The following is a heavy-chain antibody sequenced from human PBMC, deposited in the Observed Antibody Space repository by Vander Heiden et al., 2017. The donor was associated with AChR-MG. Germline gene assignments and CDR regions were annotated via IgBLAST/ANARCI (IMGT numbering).Heavy chain of an antibody. CDR2: SNPNSGGT. CDR3: ASPVTFGGDTRKILYGMDV. D-gene: IGHD3-16*01. V-gene: IGHV1-2*02. J-gene: IGHJ6*02. Sequence: QVQLVQSGPEVQKPGASVQVSCKASGYTFTGYYMHGVRQAPGQGLEWMGWSNPNSGGTNYAQKFQGRVTMTRDTSISTAYMELSRLRSDDTAVYYCASPVTFGGDTRKILYGMDVWGQGTTVTVSS. CDR1: GYTFTGYY.